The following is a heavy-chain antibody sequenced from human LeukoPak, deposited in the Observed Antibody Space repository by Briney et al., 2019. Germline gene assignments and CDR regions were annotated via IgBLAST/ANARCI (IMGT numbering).Heavy chain of an antibody. CDR2: IYYSGST. D-gene: IGHD2-2*01. CDR3: ARASRRVVPANQDYYYYYGMDV. CDR1: GGSISSYY. J-gene: IGHJ6*02. Sequence: SETLSLTCTVSGGSISSYYWSWIRQPPGKGLEWIGYIYYSGSTNYNPSLKSRVTISVDTSKNQFSLKLSPVTAADTAVYYCARASRRVVPANQDYYYYYGMDVWGQGTTVTVSS. V-gene: IGHV4-59*01.